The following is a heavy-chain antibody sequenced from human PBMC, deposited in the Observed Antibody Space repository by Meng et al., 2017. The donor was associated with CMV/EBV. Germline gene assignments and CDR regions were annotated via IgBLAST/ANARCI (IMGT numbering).Heavy chain of an antibody. CDR3: ARESRGPRITGTDY. D-gene: IGHD1-20*01. J-gene: IGHJ4*02. CDR2: ISSSSSYI. Sequence: GESLKISCAASGFTFSSYSMNWVRQAPGKGLEWVSSISSSSSYIYYADSVKGRFTISRDNAKNSLYLQMNSLRAEDTAVYCCARESRGPRITGTDYWGQGTLVTVSS. V-gene: IGHV3-21*01. CDR1: GFTFSSYS.